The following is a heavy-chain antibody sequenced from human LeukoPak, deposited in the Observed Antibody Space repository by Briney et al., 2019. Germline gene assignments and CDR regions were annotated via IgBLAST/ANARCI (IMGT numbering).Heavy chain of an antibody. V-gene: IGHV3-30-3*01. CDR2: ISYDGSNK. CDR3: ARVLGAYSGSYSAAFDI. D-gene: IGHD1-26*01. J-gene: IGHJ3*02. CDR1: GFTFSSYA. Sequence: HPGGSLRLSCAASGFTFSSYAMHWVRQAPGKGLEWVAVISYDGSNKYYADSVKGRFTISRDNSKNTLYLQMNSLRAEDTAVYYCARVLGAYSGSYSAAFDIWGQGTMVTVPS.